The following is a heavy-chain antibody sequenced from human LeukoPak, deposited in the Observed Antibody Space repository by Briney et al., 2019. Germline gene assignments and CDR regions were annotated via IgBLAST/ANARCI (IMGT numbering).Heavy chain of an antibody. CDR3: ARRSIAAVDS. Sequence: TPSETLSLTCAVYGGSFSGYSWSWIRQPPGKGLEWIGEINQSGSTNYNPSLKSRATISEDTSKNQFSLKLSSVTAADTAVYFCARRSIAAVDSWGQGTLVTVSS. J-gene: IGHJ4*02. D-gene: IGHD6-6*01. CDR2: INQSGST. CDR1: GGSFSGYS. V-gene: IGHV4-34*01.